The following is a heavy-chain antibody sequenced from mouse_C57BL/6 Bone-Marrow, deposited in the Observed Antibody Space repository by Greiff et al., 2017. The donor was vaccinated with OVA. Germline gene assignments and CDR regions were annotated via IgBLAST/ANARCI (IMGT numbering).Heavy chain of an antibody. Sequence: VQLQQSGPGLVKPSQSLSLTCSVTGYSITSGYYWNWIRQFPGNKLEWMGYISYDGSNNYNPSLKNRISITRDTSKNQFFLKLNSVTTEDTATYYCARYGYDGFAYWGQGTLVTVSA. J-gene: IGHJ3*01. CDR1: GYSITSGYY. CDR2: ISYDGSN. CDR3: ARYGYDGFAY. D-gene: IGHD2-2*01. V-gene: IGHV3-6*01.